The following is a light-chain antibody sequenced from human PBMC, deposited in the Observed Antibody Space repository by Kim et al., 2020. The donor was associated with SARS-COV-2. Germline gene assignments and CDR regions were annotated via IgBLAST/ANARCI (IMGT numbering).Light chain of an antibody. J-gene: IGLJ2*01. Sequence: QSALTQPASVSGSPGQSITISCTGTSSDIGGYKYVSWYQQSPGKAPKLMIFDVSNRPSGISNRFSGSKSGNTASLTISGLQTEDEADYYCSSYTATDTLAFGGGTQLTVL. CDR1: SSDIGGYKY. V-gene: IGLV2-14*01. CDR3: SSYTATDTLA. CDR2: DVS.